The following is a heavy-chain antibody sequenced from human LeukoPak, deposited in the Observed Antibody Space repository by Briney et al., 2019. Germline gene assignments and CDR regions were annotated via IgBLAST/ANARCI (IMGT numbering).Heavy chain of an antibody. D-gene: IGHD3-10*01. CDR3: AREGTEVRGVIITENYFDP. CDR1: GFTFSSYA. J-gene: IGHJ5*02. Sequence: GGSLRLSCAASGFTFSSYAMSWVRQAPGKGLEWVSAISGSGGSTYYADSVKGRFTISRDNSKNTLYLQMNSLRAEDTAVYYCAREGTEVRGVIITENYFDPWGQGTLVTVSS. CDR2: ISGSGGST. V-gene: IGHV3-23*01.